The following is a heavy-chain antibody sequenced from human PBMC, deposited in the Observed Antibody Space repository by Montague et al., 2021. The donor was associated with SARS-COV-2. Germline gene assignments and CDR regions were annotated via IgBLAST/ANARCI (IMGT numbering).Heavy chain of an antibody. CDR2: IYDGGAV. D-gene: IGHD4-23*01. V-gene: IGHV4-59*01. Sequence: SETLSLNCTVSGGSITGYYWSWLRRSPGKGLEWIAYIYDGGAVNYNPSLGSRVTISTDTSKNQLSLKVNSVTAADTAVYYCVRDHPYGGPRGAYDIWGQGTVVTVSS. J-gene: IGHJ3*02. CDR1: GGSITGYY. CDR3: VRDHPYGGPRGAYDI.